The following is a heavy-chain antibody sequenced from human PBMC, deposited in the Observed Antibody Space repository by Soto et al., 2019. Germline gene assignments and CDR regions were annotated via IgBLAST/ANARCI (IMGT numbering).Heavy chain of an antibody. CDR3: ATACSSTSCYFTSINWFDP. CDR1: GYTLTELS. Sequence: ASVKVSCKVSGYTLTELSMHWVRQAPGKGLEWMGGFDPEDGETIYAQKFQGRVTMTEDTSTDTAYMELSSLRSEDTAVYYCATACSSTSCYFTSINWFDPWGQGTLVTVSS. J-gene: IGHJ5*02. V-gene: IGHV1-24*01. CDR2: FDPEDGET. D-gene: IGHD2-2*01.